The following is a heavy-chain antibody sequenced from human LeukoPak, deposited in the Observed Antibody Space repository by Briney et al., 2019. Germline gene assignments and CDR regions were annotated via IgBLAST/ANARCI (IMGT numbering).Heavy chain of an antibody. CDR3: AGRYYGSGSWDDY. D-gene: IGHD3-10*01. J-gene: IGHJ4*02. V-gene: IGHV3-21*01. Sequence: GGSLRLSCGASGFTFGSYSMNWVRQAPGKGLEWVSSISSSSSYIYYADSVKRLLPIQRDNQKNSLYLQIHSLRAEDTPVYHCAGRYYGSGSWDDYWGQGTPVTVSS. CDR1: GFTFGSYS. CDR2: ISSSSSYI.